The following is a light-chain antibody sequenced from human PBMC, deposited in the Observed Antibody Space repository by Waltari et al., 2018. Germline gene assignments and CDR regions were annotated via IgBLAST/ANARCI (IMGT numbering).Light chain of an antibody. CDR2: AAS. V-gene: IGKV1-17*01. J-gene: IGKJ4*01. CDR3: QQRSSYPLT. CDR1: QDISNA. Sequence: DIQMTQSPSSLSASVGDKVTITCRASQDISNALAWYQQKPGKAPRFLIYAASSLQSGIPSRFGGSGSGTDFTLTISSLQPEDFAVYYCQQRSSYPLTFGGGTKVDIK.